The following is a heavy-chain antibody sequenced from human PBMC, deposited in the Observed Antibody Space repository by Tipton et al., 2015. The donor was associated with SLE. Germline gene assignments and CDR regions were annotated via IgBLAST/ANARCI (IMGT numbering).Heavy chain of an antibody. CDR3: ARQNLLYTMWSGPFYYHGMDV. CDR2: VSHSGST. CDR1: GGSLSDSS. Sequence: TLSLTCDVSGGSLSDSSWGWIRQSPGKGLEWIGEVSHSGSTHYNPSLKSRVPISADMSKSQFSLRLRSVTAADTAVYYCARQNLLYTMWSGPFYYHGMDVWGQGTTVTVSS. V-gene: IGHV4-34*01. J-gene: IGHJ6*02. D-gene: IGHD3-3*01.